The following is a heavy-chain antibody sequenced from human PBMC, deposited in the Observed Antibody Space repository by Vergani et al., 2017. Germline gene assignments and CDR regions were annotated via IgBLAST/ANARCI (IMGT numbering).Heavy chain of an antibody. V-gene: IGHV5-51*01. J-gene: IGHJ4*02. Sequence: EVQLVQSGAEVQKPGESLKISCKGSGYSFTSYWIGWVRPMPGKGLEWMGIIYPGDSNTRYSPSFQGQVTISAAKSISTAYLQWSSLKASDTATYYCARGTTVGTPWDDYWGQGTLVTVSS. CDR3: ARGTTVGTPWDDY. D-gene: IGHD4-23*01. CDR2: IYPGDSNT. CDR1: GYSFTSYW.